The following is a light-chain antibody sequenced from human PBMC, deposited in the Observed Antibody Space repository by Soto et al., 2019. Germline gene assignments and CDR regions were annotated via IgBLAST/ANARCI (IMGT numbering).Light chain of an antibody. CDR1: QSISRY. CDR2: GAS. V-gene: IGKV3-20*01. CDR3: QQYGSSPPT. J-gene: IGKJ1*01. Sequence: MVLAESPSTMSLSPGERTTLSCRASQSISRYLAWYQQKPGQGPRLLIYGASSRATGTPDRFSGSGSGTDFTLTINRLEPEDFALYYCQQYGSSPPTFGQGTKVDIK.